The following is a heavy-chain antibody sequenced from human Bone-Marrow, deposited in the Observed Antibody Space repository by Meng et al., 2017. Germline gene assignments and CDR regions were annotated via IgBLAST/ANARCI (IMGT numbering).Heavy chain of an antibody. CDR1: GYTFTSYG. CDR3: ANWNDGLLNY. J-gene: IGHJ4*02. D-gene: IGHD1-1*01. CDR2: INPNSGGT. V-gene: IGHV1-2*06. Sequence: VQLVQSGAEVKKPGASVQVSCKASGYTFTSYGIGWVRQAPGQGLEWMGRINPNSGGTNYAQKFQGRVTMTRDTSISTAYMELSRLRSDDTAVYYCANWNDGLLNYWGQGTLVTVSS.